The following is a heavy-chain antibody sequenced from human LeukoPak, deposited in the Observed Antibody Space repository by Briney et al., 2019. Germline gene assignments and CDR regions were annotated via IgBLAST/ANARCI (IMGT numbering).Heavy chain of an antibody. CDR1: GGSISGFY. J-gene: IGHJ3*02. V-gene: IGHV4-4*09. CDR3: ARHTRYGHYNPLDM. CDR2: SHTSGST. Sequence: PSETLSLTCTVSGGSISGFYWSWIRQPPGKELEWIGYSHTSGSTGYNPSLESRVTISVDTSKNQFSLRVTSVTAADTAAYYCARHTRYGHYNPLDMWGQGTMVTVST. D-gene: IGHD4-17*01.